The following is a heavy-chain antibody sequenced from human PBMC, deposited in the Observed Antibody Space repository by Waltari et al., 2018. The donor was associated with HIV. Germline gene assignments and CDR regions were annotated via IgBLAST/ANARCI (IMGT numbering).Heavy chain of an antibody. CDR1: GGSISSSTYY. CDR2: ISYSGST. V-gene: IGHV4-39*01. D-gene: IGHD6-13*01. J-gene: IGHJ5*02. CDR3: ARPVYSSSWLVWFDP. Sequence: QLQLQESGPGLVKPSETLSLTCTVSGGSISSSTYYWGGFRQPPGTGLELIGSISYSGSTYYNPSLKSRVTISVDTSKNQFSLKLSSVTAADTAVYYCARPVYSSSWLVWFDPWGQGTLVTVSS.